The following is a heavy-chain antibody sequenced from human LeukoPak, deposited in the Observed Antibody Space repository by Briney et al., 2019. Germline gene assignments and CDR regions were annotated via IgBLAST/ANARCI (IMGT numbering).Heavy chain of an antibody. J-gene: IGHJ4*02. Sequence: SGGSLRLSCAASGXTFSSYEMNWVRQAPGKGLEWVSSISSGSSYIYYADSVRGRFTISRDNAKKSLYLQMNSLRAEDTAVYYCGRSPYGSGSYYVDYWGQGTLVTVSS. CDR3: GRSPYGSGSYYVDY. CDR2: ISSGSSYI. CDR1: GXTFSSYE. D-gene: IGHD3-10*01. V-gene: IGHV3-21*01.